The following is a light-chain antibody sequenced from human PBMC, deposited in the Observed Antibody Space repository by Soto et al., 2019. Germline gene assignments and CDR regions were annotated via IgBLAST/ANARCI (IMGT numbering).Light chain of an antibody. CDR3: MQAIQAPRT. Sequence: DIVLTQSPLSLPVTPGEPASISCRSSQSLLHSNGNIYLDWYLQKPGQSPQLLIYLGSVRASGVHDRFSGSGSGTDFTLRITTVEAEEVWVDYCMQAIQAPRTFGLGTKVEIK. CDR2: LGS. CDR1: QSLLHSNGNIY. V-gene: IGKV2-28*01. J-gene: IGKJ1*01.